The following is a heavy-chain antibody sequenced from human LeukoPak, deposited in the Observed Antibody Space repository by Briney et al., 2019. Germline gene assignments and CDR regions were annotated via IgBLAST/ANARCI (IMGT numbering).Heavy chain of an antibody. Sequence: PSVTLSLTCTVSDDSITSSSYYWAWIRQSPGKGLEFIGTIYYSGSTDYNPSLKSRVTISIDTSTNRFSLSLSSVTAADTAVYYCASGKKGSRGYSYGYYFDYWGQGTLVTVSS. CDR3: ASGKKGSRGYSYGYYFDY. CDR1: DDSITSSSYY. CDR2: IYYSGST. V-gene: IGHV4-39*07. D-gene: IGHD5-18*01. J-gene: IGHJ4*02.